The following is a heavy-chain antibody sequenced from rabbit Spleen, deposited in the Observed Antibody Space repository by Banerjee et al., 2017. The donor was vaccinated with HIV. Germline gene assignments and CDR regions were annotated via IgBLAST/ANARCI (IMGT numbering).Heavy chain of an antibody. J-gene: IGHJ6*01. V-gene: IGHV1S45*01. Sequence: QEQLVESGGDLVKPEGSLTLTCTASGFSFSSSYWICWVRQAPGKGLEWIGCIYAGSSGSTDYASWAKGRFTVSKTSSTTVTLQMTSLTVADTATYFCARDTGTSFSTYGMDLWGQGTLVTVS. D-gene: IGHD8-1*01. CDR3: ARDTGTSFSTYGMDL. CDR1: GFSFSSSYW. CDR2: IYAGSSGST.